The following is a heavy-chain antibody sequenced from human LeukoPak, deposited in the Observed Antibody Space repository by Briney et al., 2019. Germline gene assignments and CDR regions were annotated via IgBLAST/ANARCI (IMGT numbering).Heavy chain of an antibody. Sequence: GGSLRLSCAASGFTFSSYSMNWVRQAPGKGLEWVSYISSSSSTIYYADSVKGRFTISRDNAKNSLYLQMNSLRAEDTAVYYCARDTIIVGATAYGMDVWGQGTTVTVSS. CDR2: ISSSSSTI. V-gene: IGHV3-48*01. CDR3: ARDTIIVGATAYGMDV. CDR1: GFTFSSYS. D-gene: IGHD1-26*01. J-gene: IGHJ6*02.